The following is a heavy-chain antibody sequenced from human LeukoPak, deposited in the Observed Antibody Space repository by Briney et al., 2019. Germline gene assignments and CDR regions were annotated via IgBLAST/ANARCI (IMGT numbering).Heavy chain of an antibody. Sequence: PSETLSLTCTVSGGSISSYYWSWIRQPPGKGLEWIGYIYYSGSTNYNPSLKSRVTISVDTSKNQFSLKLSSVTAADTAVYYCARMSDCSGGSCYFDYWGQGTLVTVSS. CDR3: ARMSDCSGGSCYFDY. J-gene: IGHJ4*02. V-gene: IGHV4-59*12. D-gene: IGHD2-15*01. CDR2: IYYSGST. CDR1: GGSISSYY.